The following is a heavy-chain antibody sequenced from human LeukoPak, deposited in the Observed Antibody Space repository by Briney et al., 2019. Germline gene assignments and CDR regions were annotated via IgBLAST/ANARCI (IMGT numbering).Heavy chain of an antibody. CDR2: ISSSSSTI. D-gene: IGHD2-21*01. J-gene: IGHJ3*02. Sequence: GGSLRLSCAASGFTFSSYSMNWVRQAPGKGLEWVSYISSSSSTIYYADSVKGRFTISRDNAKNSLYLQMNSLRAEDTAVYYCARSSWGGIVTFDIWGQGTMVTVSS. CDR3: ARSSWGGIVTFDI. CDR1: GFTFSSYS. V-gene: IGHV3-48*04.